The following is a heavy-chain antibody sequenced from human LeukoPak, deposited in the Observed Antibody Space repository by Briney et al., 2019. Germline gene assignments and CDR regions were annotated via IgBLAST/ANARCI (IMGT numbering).Heavy chain of an antibody. CDR1: GYTFTGYY. CDR2: INPNSGGT. CDR3: ARGAIQLWLIGGGYFDY. V-gene: IGHV1-2*04. D-gene: IGHD5-18*01. J-gene: IGHJ4*02. Sequence: ASVKVSCKASGYTFTGYYMHWVRQAPGQGLEWMGWINPNSGGTNYAQKFQGWVTMTRDTSISTAYMELSRLRSDDTAMYYCARGAIQLWLIGGGYFDYWGQGTLVTVSS.